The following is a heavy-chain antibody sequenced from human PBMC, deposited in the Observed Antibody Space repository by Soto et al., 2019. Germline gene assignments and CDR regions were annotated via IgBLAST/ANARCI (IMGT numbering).Heavy chain of an antibody. Sequence: EVQLVESGGGLVQPGGSLRLSCAASGFTFSYYWMHWVRQAPGKGLVWVSRINGDGSRTSYADSVKGRFTMSRDNAKXXXXXXXXXXXXXXXXXXXXXXXXXXXXXXXYYGMDVWGQGTTVTVSS. CDR3: XXXXXXXXXXXYYGMDV. V-gene: IGHV3-74*01. J-gene: IGHJ6*02. CDR1: GFTFSYYW. CDR2: INGDGSRT.